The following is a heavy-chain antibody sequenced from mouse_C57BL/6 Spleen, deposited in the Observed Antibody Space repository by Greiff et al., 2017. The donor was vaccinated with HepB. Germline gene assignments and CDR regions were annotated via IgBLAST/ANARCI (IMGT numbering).Heavy chain of an antibody. CDR3: ARDRDGGYYFDY. V-gene: IGHV3-6*01. D-gene: IGHD1-1*02. Sequence: DVQLQESGPGLVKPSQSLSLTCSVTGYSITSGYYWNWIRQFPGNKLEWMGYISYDGSNNYNPSLKNRISITRDTSKNQFFLKLNSVTTEDTATYYCARDRDGGYYFDYWGQGTTLTVSS. CDR2: ISYDGSN. CDR1: GYSITSGYY. J-gene: IGHJ2*01.